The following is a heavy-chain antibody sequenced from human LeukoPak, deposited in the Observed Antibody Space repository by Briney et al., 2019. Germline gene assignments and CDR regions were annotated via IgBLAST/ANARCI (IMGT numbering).Heavy chain of an antibody. D-gene: IGHD2-21*02. Sequence: PSETLSLTCAVYGGSFSGYYWSWMRHPPGQGREWIGEINHSGSTNYNPSLKSRVAILADASKNQLSLKLRSVTAAETAVYYCARGLPGGGSDCCPLDYWGQGTPVTVSS. V-gene: IGHV4-34*01. J-gene: IGHJ4*02. CDR3: ARGLPGGGSDCCPLDY. CDR2: INHSGST. CDR1: GGSFSGYY.